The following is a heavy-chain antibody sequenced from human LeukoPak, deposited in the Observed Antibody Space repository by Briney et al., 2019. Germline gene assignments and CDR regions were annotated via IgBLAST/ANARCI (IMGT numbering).Heavy chain of an antibody. CDR2: LYRNGGT. D-gene: IGHD1-26*01. Sequence: GGSLRLSCAASGFTVSSNYMSWVRQAPGKGLEWVSHLYRNGGTFYADSVTGRFSISRDSSKNTLYLQMNSLRAEDTAVYYCAREYSGGSSSLDYWGQGTLVTVSS. V-gene: IGHV3-66*01. J-gene: IGHJ4*02. CDR1: GFTVSSNY. CDR3: AREYSGGSSSLDY.